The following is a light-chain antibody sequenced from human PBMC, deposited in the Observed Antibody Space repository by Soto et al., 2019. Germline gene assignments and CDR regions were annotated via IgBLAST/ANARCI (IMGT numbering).Light chain of an antibody. V-gene: IGKV3-15*01. CDR3: LQYNDWPYT. CDR2: GKS. CDR1: QNVGIN. J-gene: IGKJ2*01. Sequence: EIVVTQSPATLSVSPGDRVTLSCTASQNVGINLAWYQQKPGQAPRLLIYGKSTRATGIPARFSGIGSGTEFTLAISILQSEDFALYYCLQYNDWPYTFGQGTKLEIK.